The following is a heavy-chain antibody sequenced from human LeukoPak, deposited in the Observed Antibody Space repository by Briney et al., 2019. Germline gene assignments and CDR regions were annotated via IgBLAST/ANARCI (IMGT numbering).Heavy chain of an antibody. J-gene: IGHJ4*02. Sequence: GGSPRLSCAASGFTFSSYWMHWVRQAPGKGLVWVSRINSDGSSTSYADSVKGRFTISRDNAKNTLYLQMNSLRAEDTAVYYCARGTTVVTPVFDYWGQGTLVSASS. CDR2: INSDGSST. D-gene: IGHD4-23*01. CDR1: GFTFSSYW. CDR3: ARGTTVVTPVFDY. V-gene: IGHV3-74*01.